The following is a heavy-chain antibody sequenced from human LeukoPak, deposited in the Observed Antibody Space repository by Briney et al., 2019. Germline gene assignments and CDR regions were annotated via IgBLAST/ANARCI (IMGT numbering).Heavy chain of an antibody. V-gene: IGHV4-59*01. Sequence: PSETLSLTRTVSGVSISGYSWSWIRQRPGKGQGWIGYIYYSGSTNYNPSLKSRVTISVDTSKNQFSLKLNSVTAADTAVYYCASSGQCTNGLCRDVGYMDVWGKGTTVTVSS. J-gene: IGHJ6*03. D-gene: IGHD2-8*01. CDR2: IYYSGST. CDR1: GVSISGYS. CDR3: ASSGQCTNGLCRDVGYMDV.